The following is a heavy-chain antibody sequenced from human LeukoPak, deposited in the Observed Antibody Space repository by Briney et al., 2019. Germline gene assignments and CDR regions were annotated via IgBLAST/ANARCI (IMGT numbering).Heavy chain of an antibody. J-gene: IGHJ5*02. D-gene: IGHD1-1*01. CDR3: ATLTTPGWFNP. CDR1: GYSISSGSYY. V-gene: IGHV4-61*02. CDR2: IYTSGST. Sequence: PSETLSLTCTVSGYSISSGSYYWSWIRQPAGKGLEWIGRIYTSGSTNYNPSLKSRVTISVDTSKNQFSLKLSSVTAADTAVYYCATLTTPGWFNPWGQGTLVTVSS.